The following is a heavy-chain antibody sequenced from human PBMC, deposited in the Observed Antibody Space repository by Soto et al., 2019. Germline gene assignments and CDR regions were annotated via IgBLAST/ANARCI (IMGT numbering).Heavy chain of an antibody. Sequence: PSETLSLTCTVSGGSISSSSYYWGWIRQPPGKGLEWIGSIYYSGSTYYNPSLKSRVTISVDTSKNQFSLKLSSVTAEDTAVYYCARGMSGVVIIQYYYGMDVWGQGTTVTVSS. CDR2: IYYSGST. J-gene: IGHJ6*02. D-gene: IGHD3-3*01. CDR1: GGSISSSSYY. V-gene: IGHV4-39*01. CDR3: ARGMSGVVIIQYYYGMDV.